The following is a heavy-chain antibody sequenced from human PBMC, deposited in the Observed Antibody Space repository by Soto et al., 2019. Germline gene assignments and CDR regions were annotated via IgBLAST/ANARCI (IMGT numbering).Heavy chain of an antibody. J-gene: IGHJ4*02. V-gene: IGHV3-23*01. CDR2: ISGSGDST. CDR1: GFTFSSYA. CDR3: ARRGSGSYYDY. Sequence: EVQLLESGGGLVQPGGSLRLSCAASGFTFSSYAMNWVRQAPGKGLEWVSVISGSGDSTYYADSVKGRFTISRDNSQNTLYLQMNSLRAEDTAVYYCARRGSGSYYDYWGQGTLVTVSS. D-gene: IGHD1-26*01.